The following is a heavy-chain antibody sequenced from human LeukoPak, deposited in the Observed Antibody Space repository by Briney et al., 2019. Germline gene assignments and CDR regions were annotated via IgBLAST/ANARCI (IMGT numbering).Heavy chain of an antibody. CDR2: IYYSGST. J-gene: IGHJ4*02. CDR3: ARGGNPGYGDYWLDY. D-gene: IGHD4-17*01. CDR1: GVSISSYY. Sequence: SETLSLTCTVSGVSISSYYWSWIRQPPGKGLEWIGYIYYSGSTNFNPSLKGRVTMSVDTSKNQFSLKLSSVTAADTAVYYCARGGNPGYGDYWLDYWGQGTLVTVSS. V-gene: IGHV4-59*01.